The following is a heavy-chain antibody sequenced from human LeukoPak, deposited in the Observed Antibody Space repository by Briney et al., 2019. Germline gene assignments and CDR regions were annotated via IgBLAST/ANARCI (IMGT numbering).Heavy chain of an antibody. Sequence: GGSLRLSCAASGFTFSDYAMTWVRQAPGKGLEWVSAISGSGGSTYYADSVKGRFTISRDNSKNTLYLQMNSLRAEDTAVYYCAKASSSGWYSDNWFDPWGQGTLVTVSS. D-gene: IGHD6-19*01. V-gene: IGHV3-23*01. CDR2: ISGSGGST. J-gene: IGHJ5*02. CDR3: AKASSSGWYSDNWFDP. CDR1: GFTFSDYA.